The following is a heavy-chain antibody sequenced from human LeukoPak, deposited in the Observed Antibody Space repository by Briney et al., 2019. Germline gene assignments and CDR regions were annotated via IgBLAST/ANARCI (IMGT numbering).Heavy chain of an antibody. CDR1: GYTCTSYD. D-gene: IGHD1-14*01. V-gene: IGHV1-8*01. CDR2: MNPTSDNT. Sequence: ASVKVSCKASGYTCTSYDINWLRQATGRGLQWMGWMNPTSDNTGYAHKFQGRVTMTRNTSISTAYLELSSLISEATAVYYCASSPITGARYYMDVWGKGTTVTVSS. J-gene: IGHJ6*03. CDR3: ASSPITGARYYMDV.